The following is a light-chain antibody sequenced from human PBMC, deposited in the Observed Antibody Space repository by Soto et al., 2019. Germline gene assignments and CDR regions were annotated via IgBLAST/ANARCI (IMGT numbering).Light chain of an antibody. Sequence: QSALTQPPSASGSPGQSVTISCTGTKSDIGVYDFVSWYQHHPGKAPRLIIYEVVQRPSGVPDRFSGSKSGNTASLTVSGLQAADEADYFCKSYAGSNTYVFGSGTKVPS. CDR1: KSDIGVYDF. CDR3: KSYAGSNTYV. J-gene: IGLJ1*01. CDR2: EVV. V-gene: IGLV2-8*01.